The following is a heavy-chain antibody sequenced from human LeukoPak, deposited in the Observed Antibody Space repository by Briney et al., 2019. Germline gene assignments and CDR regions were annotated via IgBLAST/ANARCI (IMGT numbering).Heavy chain of an antibody. CDR3: TRDSGTYNWFDP. J-gene: IGHJ5*02. D-gene: IGHD1-26*01. Sequence: GGSLRLSCVASGFTFSDSAIHWVRQSSGKGLEWIGHMDKETNLYATALAASVKGRFTVSRDDSKNTAYLHMNSLKTEDTALYYCTRDSGTYNWFDPWGQGTLVTASS. CDR2: MDKETNLYAT. V-gene: IGHV3-73*01. CDR1: GFTFSDSA.